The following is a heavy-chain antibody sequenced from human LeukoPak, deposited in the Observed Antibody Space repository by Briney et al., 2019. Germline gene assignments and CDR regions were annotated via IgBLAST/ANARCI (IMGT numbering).Heavy chain of an antibody. D-gene: IGHD6-19*01. CDR2: INSDGSST. J-gene: IGHJ4*02. Sequence: GGSLRLSCAASGFTFSSYWMHWVRQAPGKGLVWVSRINSDGSSTSYADSVKGRFTISRDNAKNTLYLQMNSLRAEDTAVYYCARDRTTYSSGCHPDYWGQGTLVTVSS. V-gene: IGHV3-74*01. CDR3: ARDRTTYSSGCHPDY. CDR1: GFTFSSYW.